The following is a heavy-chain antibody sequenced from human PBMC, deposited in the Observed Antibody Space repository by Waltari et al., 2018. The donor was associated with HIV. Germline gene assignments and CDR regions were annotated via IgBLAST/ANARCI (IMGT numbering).Heavy chain of an antibody. CDR1: GGSISSSSYY. D-gene: IGHD3-10*01. Sequence: QLQLQESGPGLVKPSETLSLTCTVSGGSISSSSYYWGWIRQPPGKGLEWIGSIYYSGSTYYNPSLKSRVTISVDTSKNQFSLKLSSVTAADTAVYYCARDRGFRNWFDPWGQGTLVTVSS. J-gene: IGHJ5*02. CDR2: IYYSGST. V-gene: IGHV4-39*07. CDR3: ARDRGFRNWFDP.